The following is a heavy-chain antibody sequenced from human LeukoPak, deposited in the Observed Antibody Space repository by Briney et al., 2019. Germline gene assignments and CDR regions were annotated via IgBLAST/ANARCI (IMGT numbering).Heavy chain of an antibody. Sequence: SETLSLTCTVSGGSISSSSYYWGWIRQPPGKGLEWIGSIYYSGSTYYNPSLKSRVTISVDTSKNQFSLRLTSVTAADTAVYYCVRTNPWDLTYYFDYWGQGTLVTVSS. CDR1: GGSISSSSYY. CDR3: VRTNPWDLTYYFDY. D-gene: IGHD1-14*01. V-gene: IGHV4-39*07. J-gene: IGHJ4*02. CDR2: IYYSGST.